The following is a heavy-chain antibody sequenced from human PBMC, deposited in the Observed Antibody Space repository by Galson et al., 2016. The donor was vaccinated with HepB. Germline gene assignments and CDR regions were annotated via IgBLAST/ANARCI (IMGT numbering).Heavy chain of an antibody. D-gene: IGHD1-7*01. Sequence: SVKVSCKASGGSFSSYAISWVRQAPGQGLEWMGGFITMFGTSNYAQKFQGRVTITADESTSTAYMELSSLKSEDTDLYSCATFQWAGELLFYFDSWGQGTLVTVSA. J-gene: IGHJ4*02. CDR2: FITMFGTS. V-gene: IGHV1-69*13. CDR3: ATFQWAGELLFYFDS. CDR1: GGSFSSYA.